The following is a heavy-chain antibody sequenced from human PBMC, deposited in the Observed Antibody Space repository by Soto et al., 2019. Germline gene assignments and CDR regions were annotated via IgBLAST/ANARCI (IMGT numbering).Heavy chain of an antibody. Sequence: GGSLRLSCAASGFTFSSYSMNWVRQAPGKGLEWVSYISSSSSTIYYADSVKGRFTISRDNAKNSLYLQMNSLRAEDTAVYYCAREGAARSSWSDAFDIWGQGTMVTVS. CDR3: AREGAARSSWSDAFDI. D-gene: IGHD6-13*01. V-gene: IGHV3-48*01. J-gene: IGHJ3*02. CDR2: ISSSSSTI. CDR1: GFTFSSYS.